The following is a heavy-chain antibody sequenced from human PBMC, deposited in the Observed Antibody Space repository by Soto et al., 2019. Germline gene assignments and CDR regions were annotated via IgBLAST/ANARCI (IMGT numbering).Heavy chain of an antibody. CDR3: ARAYCSGGSCYNHDY. Sequence: GGSLRLSCAASGFTFSSYSMNWVRQAPGKGPEWVSSISSSSSYIYYADSVKGRFTISRDNAKNSLYLQMNSLRAEDTAVYYCARAYCSGGSCYNHDYWGQGTRVTVAS. V-gene: IGHV3-21*01. CDR2: ISSSSSYI. CDR1: GFTFSSYS. J-gene: IGHJ4*02. D-gene: IGHD2-15*01.